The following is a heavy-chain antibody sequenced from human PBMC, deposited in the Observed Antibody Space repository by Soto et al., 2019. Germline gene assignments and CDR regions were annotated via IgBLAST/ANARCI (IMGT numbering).Heavy chain of an antibody. CDR3: VQGIAGSY. J-gene: IGHJ4*02. V-gene: IGHV2-5*02. D-gene: IGHD6-13*01. CDR2: IYWDDDK. CDR1: GVSPRTSGGG. Sequence: GPSLGEPTQTPTLTRTLSGVSPRTSGGGVGWIRQPPGKALEWLALIYWDDDKRYSPSLRSRLTVTKDTSKNQVLLTIGTVDPVDTATYYCVQGIAGSYWGQGTLVTVSS.